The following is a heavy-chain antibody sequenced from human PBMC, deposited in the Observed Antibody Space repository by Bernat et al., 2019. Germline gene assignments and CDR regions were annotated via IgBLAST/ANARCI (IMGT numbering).Heavy chain of an antibody. CDR3: AREGTTVTKGALDI. CDR2: ITTAGDT. D-gene: IGHD4-17*01. Sequence: EVQLVESGGGLVQPGGSLRLSCAASGFTFSSYDMHWVRQAPGKGLEWVSTITTAGDTYYPGSVKGRFTITRENAKNSLYLPMNNLGVEDTDVYYCAREGTTVTKGALDIWGQGTMVTVSS. CDR1: GFTFSSYD. V-gene: IGHV3-13*01. J-gene: IGHJ3*02.